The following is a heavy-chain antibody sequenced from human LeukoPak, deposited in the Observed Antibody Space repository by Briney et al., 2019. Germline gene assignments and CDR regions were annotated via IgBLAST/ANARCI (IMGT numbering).Heavy chain of an antibody. CDR2: IIPILGIA. V-gene: IGHV1-69*04. D-gene: IGHD1-26*01. CDR3: AREGYSGSPGYFDY. CDR1: GGTFSSYT. Sequence: ASVKVSCKASGGTFSSYTTSWVRQAPGQGLEWMGRIIPILGIANYAQKFQGRVTITADKSTSTAYMELSSLRSEDTAVYYCAREGYSGSPGYFDYWGQGTLVTVSS. J-gene: IGHJ4*02.